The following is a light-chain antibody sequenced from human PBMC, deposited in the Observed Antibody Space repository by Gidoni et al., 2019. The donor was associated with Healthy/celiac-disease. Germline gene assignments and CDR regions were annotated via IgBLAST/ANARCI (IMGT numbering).Light chain of an antibody. V-gene: IGKV3-15*01. J-gene: IGKJ1*01. CDR2: GPY. Sequence: EIVMTQSPATLSVSPGERATLSCRASQSVSRKLAWYQQKPGQAPRLRSYGPYTRATGIPARFSGSGSGTEFTLTISSRQSEDLAVYYCQQYNNWPWPFGQGTKVEIK. CDR3: QQYNNWPWP. CDR1: QSVSRK.